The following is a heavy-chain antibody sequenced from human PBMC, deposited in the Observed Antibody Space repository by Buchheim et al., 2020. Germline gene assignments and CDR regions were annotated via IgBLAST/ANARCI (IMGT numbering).Heavy chain of an antibody. Sequence: VQLLESGGGLVQPEGSLRLSCAASGFIFSSHAMNWVRQAPGKGLEWVSGVSGSGDSTYSADSVKGRFTISRDNSRNTVYLHMNSLRPDDTAIYYCAKAGTGMLAAGKQDFWGQGTL. CDR1: GFIFSSHA. J-gene: IGHJ4*02. CDR3: AKAGTGMLAAGKQDF. D-gene: IGHD6-13*01. CDR2: VSGSGDST. V-gene: IGHV3-23*01.